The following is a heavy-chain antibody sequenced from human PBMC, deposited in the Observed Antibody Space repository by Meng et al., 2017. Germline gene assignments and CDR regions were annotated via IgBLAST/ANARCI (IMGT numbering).Heavy chain of an antibody. CDR2: ISSSGSTI. Sequence: GGSLRLSCAASGFTFSDYYMSWIRQAPGKGLEWVSYISSSGSTIYYADSVKGRFTISRDNAKNSLYLQMNSLRAEDTAVYYCARDFRIAVAGTSPRLWGQGTLVTVSS. CDR1: GFTFSDYY. V-gene: IGHV3-11*04. D-gene: IGHD6-19*01. J-gene: IGHJ4*02. CDR3: ARDFRIAVAGTSPRL.